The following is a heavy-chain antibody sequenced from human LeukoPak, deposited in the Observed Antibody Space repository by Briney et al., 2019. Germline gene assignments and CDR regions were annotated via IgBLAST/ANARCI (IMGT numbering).Heavy chain of an antibody. V-gene: IGHV4-4*07. CDR3: ARDVLRYFDWELDY. CDR2: IYTSGST. J-gene: IGHJ4*02. CDR1: GGSISSYY. Sequence: PSETLSLTCTVSGGSISSYYWSWIRQPAGKGLEWIGRIYTSGSTNYNPSLKSRVTMSVDTSKNQFSLKLSSVTAADTAVYHCARDVLRYFDWELDYWGQGTLVTVSS. D-gene: IGHD3-9*01.